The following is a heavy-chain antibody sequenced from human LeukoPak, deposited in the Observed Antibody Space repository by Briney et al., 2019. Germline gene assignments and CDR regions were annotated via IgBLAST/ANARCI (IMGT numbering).Heavy chain of an antibody. J-gene: IGHJ4*02. CDR1: GGSFSGYY. D-gene: IGHD4-17*01. CDR3: ANSYGDYEGYFDY. Sequence: SETLSLTCAVYGGSFSGYYWSWIRQPPGKGLEWIGEINHSGSTNYNPSLKIRVTISVDTSKNQFSLKLSSVTAADTAVYYCANSYGDYEGYFDYWGQGTLVTVSS. CDR2: INHSGST. V-gene: IGHV4-34*01.